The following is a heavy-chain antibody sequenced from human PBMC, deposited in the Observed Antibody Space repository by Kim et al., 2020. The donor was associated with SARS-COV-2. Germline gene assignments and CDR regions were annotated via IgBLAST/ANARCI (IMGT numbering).Heavy chain of an antibody. CDR1: GFTFSSYA. CDR2: ISYDGSNK. CDR3: ARDGAGVNYYGSGSYYLGPYY. Sequence: GGSLRLSCAASGFTFSSYAMHWVRQAPGKGLEWVAVISYDGSNKYYADSVKGRFTISRDNSKNTLYLQMNSLRAEDTAVYYCARDGAGVNYYGSGSYYLGPYYWGQGTLVTVSS. D-gene: IGHD3-10*01. V-gene: IGHV3-30*04. J-gene: IGHJ4*02.